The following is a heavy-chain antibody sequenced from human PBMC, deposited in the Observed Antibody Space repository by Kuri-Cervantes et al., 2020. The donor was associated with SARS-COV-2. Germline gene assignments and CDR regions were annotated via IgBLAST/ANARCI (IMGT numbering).Heavy chain of an antibody. D-gene: IGHD6-6*01. V-gene: IGHV3-21*01. CDR2: ISSSSNYI. Sequence: GGSLRLSCAASGFTFSSYSMNWVRQAPGKGLEWVSSISSSSNYIYYADSLKGRFTISRDNAKNSLYLQMNSPRAEDTAVYYCARDGPRYSTSSFNYYYYMDVWGKGTTVTVSS. CDR3: ARDGPRYSTSSFNYYYYMDV. CDR1: GFTFSSYS. J-gene: IGHJ6*03.